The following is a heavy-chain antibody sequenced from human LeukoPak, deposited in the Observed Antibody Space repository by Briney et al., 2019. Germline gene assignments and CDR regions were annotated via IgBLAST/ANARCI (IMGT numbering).Heavy chain of an antibody. CDR1: GGTFSSYA. Sequence: SVKVSCKASGGTFSSYAISWVRQAPGQGLEWMGRIIPILGIANYAQKFQGRVTITADKSTSTAYMELSSLRSEDTAVYYCARPKIDMTTVTKAYYFDYWGQGTLVTVSS. CDR3: ARPKIDMTTVTKAYYFDY. V-gene: IGHV1-69*04. CDR2: IIPILGIA. J-gene: IGHJ4*02. D-gene: IGHD4-17*01.